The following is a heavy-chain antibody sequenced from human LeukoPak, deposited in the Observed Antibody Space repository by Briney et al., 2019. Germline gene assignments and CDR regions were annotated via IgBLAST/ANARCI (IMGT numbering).Heavy chain of an antibody. CDR2: ISPSGGIT. J-gene: IGHJ1*01. CDR3: AKDDAWERYKH. CDR1: GFTFSSPG. Sequence: GGSLRLSCAASGFTFSSPGMNWVRKAPGQGLERVSGISPSGGITYYTDSVKGRFTISRDNSKNTASLQMNSLRGEDTAVYYCAKDDAWERYKHWGQGTLVTVSS. D-gene: IGHD1-26*01. V-gene: IGHV3-23*01.